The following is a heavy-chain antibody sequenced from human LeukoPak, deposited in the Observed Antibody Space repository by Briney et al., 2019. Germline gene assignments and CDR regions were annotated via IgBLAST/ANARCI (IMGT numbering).Heavy chain of an antibody. V-gene: IGHV3-21*01. J-gene: IGHJ4*02. D-gene: IGHD6-19*01. CDR1: GFTFSSYS. CDR3: ARDSSGWYGLIDY. CDR2: ISSSSSYI. Sequence: GSLRLSCAASGFTFSSYSMNWVRQAPGKGLEWVSSISSSSSYIYYADSVKGRFTISRDNAKNSLSLQMNSLRAEDTAVYYCARDSSGWYGLIDYWGQGILVTVSS.